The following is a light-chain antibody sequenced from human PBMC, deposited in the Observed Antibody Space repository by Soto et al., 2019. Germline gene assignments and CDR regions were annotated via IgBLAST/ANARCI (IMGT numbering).Light chain of an antibody. CDR1: QSISIN. CDR2: GAS. V-gene: IGKV3-15*01. Sequence: DIVMTQSPATLSVSPGERVTLSCRASQSISINLAWYQQKPGQAPRLLIYGASTRATGIPARFSGSGSGTEFILTISSLQSEDFAVYYCQQFNNWPPWTFGPGTKVVIK. CDR3: QQFNNWPPWT. J-gene: IGKJ1*01.